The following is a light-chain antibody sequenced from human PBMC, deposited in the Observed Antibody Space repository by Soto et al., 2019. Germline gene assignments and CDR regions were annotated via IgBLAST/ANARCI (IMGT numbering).Light chain of an antibody. CDR2: AAS. CDR1: QGVSTY. Sequence: DIQLTQSPSFLSASVGDRVSITCRASQGVSTYLAWYQQKPAKAPKLLIYAASTLHSGVPSRFSGSGSGTEFTLTISSLQPEDFATYYCQHLNTYPITFGGGTKVDIK. CDR3: QHLNTYPIT. J-gene: IGKJ4*01. V-gene: IGKV1-9*01.